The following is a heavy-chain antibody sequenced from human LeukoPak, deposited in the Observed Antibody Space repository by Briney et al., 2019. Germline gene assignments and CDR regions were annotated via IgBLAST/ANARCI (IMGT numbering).Heavy chain of an antibody. D-gene: IGHD3-10*01. Sequence: SETLSLTCTVSNGSITSSNYYWDWIRQTPGKGLEWIGSIYYNGRTNYNPSLKSRVTISVDTSKNQFSLKLTSVTAADTAVYYCARHWGVTVYFAYWGQGTLVTVSS. CDR1: NGSITSSNYY. CDR2: IYYNGRT. J-gene: IGHJ4*02. CDR3: ARHWGVTVYFAY. V-gene: IGHV4-39*01.